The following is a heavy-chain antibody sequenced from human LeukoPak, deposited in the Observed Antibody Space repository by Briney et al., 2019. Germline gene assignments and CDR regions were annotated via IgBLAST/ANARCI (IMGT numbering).Heavy chain of an antibody. J-gene: IGHJ4*02. D-gene: IGHD2-15*01. CDR3: ARGGGNFDY. V-gene: IGHV3-48*04. CDR2: ISSGSSTI. Sequence: GGSLRLSCAASGFTFSDYSMNWVRQAPGRGLEWVSYISSGSSTISYADSVKGRFTISRDNAKNSLYLQMNSLRAEDTAVYYCARGGGNFDYWGQGTLVTVSS. CDR1: GFTFSDYS.